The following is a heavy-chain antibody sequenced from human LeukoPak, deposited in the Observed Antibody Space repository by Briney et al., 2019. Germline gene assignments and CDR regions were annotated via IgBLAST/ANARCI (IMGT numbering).Heavy chain of an antibody. J-gene: IGHJ3*01. CDR2: IYAGDSDT. Sequence: GESLKISCKGSGYNFNTYWIAWVRQMPGKGLEWMGIIYAGDSDTKYGPSFQGQVIISVDKSTGTAYLQWSSLKASDTAMYYCARHSECLNAFDFWGQGTMVTVSS. CDR1: GYNFNTYW. D-gene: IGHD3-3*01. V-gene: IGHV5-51*01. CDR3: ARHSECLNAFDF.